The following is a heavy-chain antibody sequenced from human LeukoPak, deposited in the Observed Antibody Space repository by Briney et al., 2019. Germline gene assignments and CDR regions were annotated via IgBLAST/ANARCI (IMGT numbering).Heavy chain of an antibody. V-gene: IGHV3-33*01. CDR2: IWYDGSNK. Sequence: PGGSLRPSCAASGFTFSSYGMHWVRQAPGKGLEWVAVIWYDGSNKYYADSVKGRFTISRDNSKNTLYLQMNSLRAEDTAVYYCARLGAGVGATFWGQGTLVTVSS. CDR1: GFTFSSYG. J-gene: IGHJ4*02. CDR3: ARLGAGVGATF. D-gene: IGHD1-26*01.